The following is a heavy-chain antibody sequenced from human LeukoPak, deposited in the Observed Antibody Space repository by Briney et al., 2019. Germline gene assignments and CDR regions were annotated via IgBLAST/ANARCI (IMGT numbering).Heavy chain of an antibody. Sequence: GSLRLSCAASGFTFRRYAMSWVRQAPGKGLEWVAAIGGRGDDTYYAHSVKGRFAISRDNSMNMLYLQMNSLRAEDTAVYYCARDTYGDGDFWGQGTLVTVSS. D-gene: IGHD4-17*01. CDR3: ARDTYGDGDF. V-gene: IGHV3-23*01. CDR1: GFTFRRYA. J-gene: IGHJ4*02. CDR2: IGGRGDDT.